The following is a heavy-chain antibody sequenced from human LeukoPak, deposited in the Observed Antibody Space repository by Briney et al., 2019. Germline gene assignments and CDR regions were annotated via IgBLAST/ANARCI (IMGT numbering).Heavy chain of an antibody. CDR2: ISGYNGNT. Sequence: GASVKVSCKASSYTFTNYGITWVRQAPGQGLEWMGWISGYNGNTSSAQKLQGRVIMTTDTSTSTAYMELRSLTSDDTAVYYCAISTAGPGYYYYGMDVWGQGTTVTVSS. D-gene: IGHD6-6*01. V-gene: IGHV1-18*01. CDR1: SYTFTNYG. CDR3: AISTAGPGYYYYGMDV. J-gene: IGHJ6*02.